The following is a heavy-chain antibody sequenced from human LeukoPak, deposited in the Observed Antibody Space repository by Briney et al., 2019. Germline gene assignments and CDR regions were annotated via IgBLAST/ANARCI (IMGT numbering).Heavy chain of an antibody. CDR2: ISAYDGNT. D-gene: IGHD2-2*02. Sequence: ASVKVSCKASGYTFTSYGISWVRQAPGQGLEWMGWISAYDGNTNYAQKLQGRVTMTTDTSTSTAYMELRSLRSDDTAVYYCARDFSYYSSTSCYRSGSYYYGMDVWGQGTTVTVSS. CDR1: GYTFTSYG. J-gene: IGHJ6*02. CDR3: ARDFSYYSSTSCYRSGSYYYGMDV. V-gene: IGHV1-18*01.